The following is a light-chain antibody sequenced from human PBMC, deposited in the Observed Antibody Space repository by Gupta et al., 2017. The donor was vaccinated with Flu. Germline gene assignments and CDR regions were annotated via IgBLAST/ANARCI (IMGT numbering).Light chain of an antibody. CDR2: CDN. V-gene: IGLV1-44*01. CDR1: SSNIGSNT. J-gene: IGLJ3*02. CDR3: AAWDDSLTGSWV. Sequence: VTISCSGGSSNIGSNTVNWYQQLPGTAPKLLIYCDNLRPSGVPDRFSGSKSGTSASLAISGLQSEDEADYYCAAWDDSLTGSWVFGGGTRLTVL.